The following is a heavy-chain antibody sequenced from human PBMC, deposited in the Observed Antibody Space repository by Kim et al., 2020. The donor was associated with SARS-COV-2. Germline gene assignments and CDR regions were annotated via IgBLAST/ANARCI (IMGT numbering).Heavy chain of an antibody. CDR1: GGSFSDYY. J-gene: IGHJ5*02. CDR2: IDHSGST. D-gene: IGHD2-15*01. V-gene: IGHV4-34*01. CDR3: ARGTASCSGGNCYPPNWCDP. Sequence: SETLSLTCAVYGGSFSDYYWSWIRQPPGKGLEWIGEIDHSGSTNYNPSLKSRATMSVDPSKNQFSLNLSSVTAADTAVYYCARGTASCSGGNCYPPNWCDPWGQGTLVTVSS.